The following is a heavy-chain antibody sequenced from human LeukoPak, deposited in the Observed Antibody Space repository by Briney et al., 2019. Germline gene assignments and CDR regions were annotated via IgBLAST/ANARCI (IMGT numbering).Heavy chain of an antibody. D-gene: IGHD3-16*01. CDR3: ASLIEDY. J-gene: IGHJ4*02. CDR2: ISYDGSNK. CDR1: GFTFSSYA. Sequence: GRSLRLSCAASGFTFSSYAMHWVRQAPGKGLEWVAVISYDGSNKYYADSVKGRFTISRDNSKNTLYLQMNSLRAEDTAVYYCASLIEDYWGQGTLVTVSS. V-gene: IGHV3-30-3*01.